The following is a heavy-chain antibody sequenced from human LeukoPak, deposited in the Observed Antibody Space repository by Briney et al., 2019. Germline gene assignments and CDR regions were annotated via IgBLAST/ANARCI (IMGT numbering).Heavy chain of an antibody. CDR2: IIPIFGTA. CDR3: AREYYDSSGYSSLSAFDI. Sequence: GASVNVSCTASGGTFSSYAISWVRQAPGQGLEWMGGIIPIFGTANYAQMFQGRVTITADESTSTAYMELSSLRSEDTAVYYCAREYYDSSGYSSLSAFDIWGQGTMVTVSS. V-gene: IGHV1-69*13. D-gene: IGHD3-22*01. J-gene: IGHJ3*02. CDR1: GGTFSSYA.